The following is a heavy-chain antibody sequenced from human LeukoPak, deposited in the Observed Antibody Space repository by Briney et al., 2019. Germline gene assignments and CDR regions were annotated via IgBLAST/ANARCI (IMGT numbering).Heavy chain of an antibody. D-gene: IGHD3-3*01. CDR3: ASYDFWSGAYGMDV. J-gene: IGHJ6*02. V-gene: IGHV1-18*01. Sequence: ASVKVSCKASGYTFTSYGISWVRQAPGQGLEWMGWISAYNGNTNYAQKLQGRVTMTPDTSTSTAYMELRSLRSDDTAVYYCASYDFWSGAYGMDVWGQGTTVTVSS. CDR2: ISAYNGNT. CDR1: GYTFTSYG.